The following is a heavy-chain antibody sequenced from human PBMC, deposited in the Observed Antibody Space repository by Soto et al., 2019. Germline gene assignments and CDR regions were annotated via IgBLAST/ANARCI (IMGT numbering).Heavy chain of an antibody. CDR3: ARLPSRHLVDY. Sequence: SETLSLTCAVSGASISGSYYYWAWLRQSPGKGLEWIGSMFYGVSTYYNPSLKSRVTVSVDTSKNQFSLNLRSVTAADTAVYYCARLPSRHLVDYWGQGTLVTVSS. J-gene: IGHJ4*02. CDR1: GASISGSYYY. D-gene: IGHD3-3*02. CDR2: MFYGVST. V-gene: IGHV4-39*01.